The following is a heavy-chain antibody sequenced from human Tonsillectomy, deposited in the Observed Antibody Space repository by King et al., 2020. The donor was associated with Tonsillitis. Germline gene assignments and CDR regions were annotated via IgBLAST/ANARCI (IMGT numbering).Heavy chain of an antibody. CDR1: GYTFTGYY. Sequence: RLVQSGAEVKKPGASVKVSCKASGYTFTGYYMHWVRQAPGQGLEWMGWINPNSGGTNYAQKFQGRVTMTRDTSISTAYMELSRLRSDDTAVYYCARDHYDSSGYYYGWVDYWGQGTLVTVSS. CDR2: INPNSGGT. CDR3: ARDHYDSSGYYYGWVDY. J-gene: IGHJ4*02. V-gene: IGHV1-2*02. D-gene: IGHD3-22*01.